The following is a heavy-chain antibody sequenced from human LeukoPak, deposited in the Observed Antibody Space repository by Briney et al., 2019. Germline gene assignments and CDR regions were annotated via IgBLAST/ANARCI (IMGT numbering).Heavy chain of an antibody. J-gene: IGHJ4*02. CDR2: IIPILGIA. CDR3: ARHGKEQLVPYFDY. V-gene: IGHV1-69*04. D-gene: IGHD6-6*01. Sequence: SVKVSCKASGGTFSSYAISWVRQAPGQGLEWMGRIIPILGIANYAQKFQGRVTITADKSTSTAYMELSSLRSEDTAVYYCARHGKEQLVPYFDYWGQGTLVTVSS. CDR1: GGTFSSYA.